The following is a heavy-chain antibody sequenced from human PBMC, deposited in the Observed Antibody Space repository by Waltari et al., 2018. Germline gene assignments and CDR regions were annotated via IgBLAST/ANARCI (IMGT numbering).Heavy chain of an antibody. Sequence: EVQLLESGGGLVQPGGSLRLSCAASGFTFSSYAMSWVRQAPGKGLEWVSAISGSGGSTYYADSGKVRFTISRDNSKTTLYLQMNSLRAEDTAVYYCANRLSSGSYSLWFDPWGQGTLVTVSS. CDR2: ISGSGGST. V-gene: IGHV3-23*01. CDR1: GFTFSSYA. D-gene: IGHD3-10*01. J-gene: IGHJ5*02. CDR3: ANRLSSGSYSLWFDP.